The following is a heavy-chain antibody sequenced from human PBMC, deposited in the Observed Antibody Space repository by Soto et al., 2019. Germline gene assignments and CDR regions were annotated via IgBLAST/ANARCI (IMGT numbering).Heavy chain of an antibody. Sequence: QVQLVESGGGLVKPGGSLRLSCAASGFTFSDYYISWIRQATWKGLEWVSYISSSSSYTNYADSVKGRFTISRDIAKNSLYLQMNSLRAEVKAVYYCAAGYYYGSGSYWLDYWGQATLVTVSS. CDR3: AAGYYYGSGSYWLDY. J-gene: IGHJ4*02. D-gene: IGHD3-10*01. CDR2: ISSSSSYT. CDR1: GFTFSDYY. V-gene: IGHV3-11*05.